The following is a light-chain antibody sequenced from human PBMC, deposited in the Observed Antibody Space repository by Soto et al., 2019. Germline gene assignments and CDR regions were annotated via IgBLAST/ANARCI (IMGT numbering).Light chain of an antibody. J-gene: IGKJ5*01. CDR3: QHFHGYPRT. CDR2: GAS. Sequence: AIQLTQSPSSLSASIGDRVTITCRASQGISSALAWYQQKPGKAPSLLIYGASTLESGVPSSFSGSGSGTDFTLTISSLQPEDFATYYCQHFHGYPRTFGQGTRLEIK. CDR1: QGISSA. V-gene: IGKV1-13*02.